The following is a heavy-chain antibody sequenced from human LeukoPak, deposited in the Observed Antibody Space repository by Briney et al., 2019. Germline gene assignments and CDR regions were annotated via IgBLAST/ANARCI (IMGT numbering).Heavy chain of an antibody. CDR3: ARREQWLVGDDY. J-gene: IGHJ4*02. CDR1: GYTFTSYG. D-gene: IGHD6-19*01. CDR2: ISAYNGNT. V-gene: IGHV1-18*01. Sequence: ASVKVPCKASGYTFTSYGITWVRQAPGQGLEWMGWISAYNGNTNYAQKFQGRVTMTTDTSTSTAYMELRSLRSDDTAVYYCARREQWLVGDDYWGQGTLVTVFS.